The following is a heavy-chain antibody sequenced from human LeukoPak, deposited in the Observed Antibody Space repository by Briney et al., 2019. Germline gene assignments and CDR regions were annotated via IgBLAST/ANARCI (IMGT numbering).Heavy chain of an antibody. CDR2: IFYSGST. Sequence: SETLSLTCAVYGGSFSSYYWGWIRQPPGEGLEWLGNIFYSGSTYYNPSLKSRVTISVDTSRNQFSLKLSSVTAADTAVYYCARLYGGKDYWGQGTLVTVSS. CDR1: GGSFSSYY. CDR3: ARLYGGKDY. V-gene: IGHV4-34*12. D-gene: IGHD3-16*01. J-gene: IGHJ4*02.